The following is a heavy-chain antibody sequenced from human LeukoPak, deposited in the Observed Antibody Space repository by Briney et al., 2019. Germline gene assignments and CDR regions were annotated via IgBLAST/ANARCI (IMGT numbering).Heavy chain of an antibody. CDR3: ARDASVVVVAAPEDYYYGMDV. Sequence: GRSLRLSCAASGFTFNIYPMHWVRQAPGEGPEWVAVTLYDGSSTDYADSVKGRFTMSRDNAKNTLYLQMNSLRAEDTAVYYCARDASVVVVAAPEDYYYGMDVWGQGTTVTVSS. D-gene: IGHD2-15*01. V-gene: IGHV3-30*04. CDR1: GFTFNIYP. CDR2: TLYDGSST. J-gene: IGHJ6*02.